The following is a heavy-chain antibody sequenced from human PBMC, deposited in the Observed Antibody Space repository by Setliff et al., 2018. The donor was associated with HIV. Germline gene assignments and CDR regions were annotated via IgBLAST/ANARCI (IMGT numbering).Heavy chain of an antibody. D-gene: IGHD6-6*01. CDR2: IYTSGST. CDR3: ARLSSYRSSSYYFDY. V-gene: IGHV4-61*02. CDR1: GGSIRSGNHY. J-gene: IGHJ4*02. Sequence: PSETLSLTCTVSGGSIRSGNHYWSWIRQPAGKGLEWIGRIYTSGSTNYNPSLKSRVTMSLDTSKNQFSLKLSSVTAADTAVYYCARLSSYRSSSYYFDYWGQGALVTVSS.